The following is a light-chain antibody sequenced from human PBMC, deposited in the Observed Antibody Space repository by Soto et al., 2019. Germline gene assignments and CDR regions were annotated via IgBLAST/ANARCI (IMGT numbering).Light chain of an antibody. CDR3: QPYNTWPSCT. Sequence: ILMTQSPVTLSVSPGERATLSCRASQSVGNGLAWYQQKPGQAPRLLIYDASTRATGIPARFSGSGSGTEFSLTISSLQSEDLAVYYCQPYNTWPSCTFG. CDR2: DAS. CDR1: QSVGNG. J-gene: IGKJ2*02. V-gene: IGKV3-15*01.